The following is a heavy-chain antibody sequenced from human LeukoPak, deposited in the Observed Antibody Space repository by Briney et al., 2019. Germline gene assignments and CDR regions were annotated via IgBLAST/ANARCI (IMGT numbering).Heavy chain of an antibody. J-gene: IGHJ6*03. V-gene: IGHV1-69*05. CDR2: IIPIFGTA. D-gene: IGHD4-11*01. CDR1: GGTFSSYA. CDR3: SRDKATVTTRSNYYYMDV. Sequence: SVKVSCKASGGTFSSYAISWVRQAPGQGLEWMGGIIPIFGTANYAQKFQGRVTITTDESTSTAYMELSSLRSEDTAVYYCSRDKATVTTRSNYYYMDVWGKGTTVTVSS.